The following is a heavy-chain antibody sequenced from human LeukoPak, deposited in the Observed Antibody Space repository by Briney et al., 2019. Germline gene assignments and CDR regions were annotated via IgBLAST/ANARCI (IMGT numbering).Heavy chain of an antibody. CDR3: ARGPSRVRDRGAFDI. J-gene: IGHJ3*02. D-gene: IGHD3-10*01. Sequence: SEALSLTCAVYGGSFSGYYWSWIRQPPGKGLEWIGEINHSGSTNYNPSLKSRVTISVDTSKNQFSLKLSSVTAADTAVYYCARGPSRVRDRGAFDIWGQGTMLSVCS. CDR2: INHSGST. V-gene: IGHV4-34*01. CDR1: GGSFSGYY.